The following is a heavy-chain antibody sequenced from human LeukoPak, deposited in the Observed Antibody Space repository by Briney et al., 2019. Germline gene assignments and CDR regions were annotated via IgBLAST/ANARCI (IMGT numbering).Heavy chain of an antibody. Sequence: GGTLRLSCAASGFTFSSYGMSWVRQAPGKGLEWVSAISGSGDSTYYADSVKGRFTISRDNSKNTLYLQMNSLRAEDTAVYYCAKEGGRGAPYYYYYMDVWGKGTTVTISS. CDR2: ISGSGDST. V-gene: IGHV3-23*01. D-gene: IGHD3-16*01. J-gene: IGHJ6*03. CDR1: GFTFSSYG. CDR3: AKEGGRGAPYYYYYMDV.